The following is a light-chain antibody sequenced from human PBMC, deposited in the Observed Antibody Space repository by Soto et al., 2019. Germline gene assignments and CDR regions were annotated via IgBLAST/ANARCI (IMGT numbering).Light chain of an antibody. CDR2: KAS. CDR1: QTISSW. Sequence: DIQMNQSPASLSASVGDRVTITCRASQTISSWLAWYQQKPGKAPNLLIYKASSLKSGVPSRFSGSGSGTEFTLTISSLQPDDFATYYCQQYDTYWTFGQGTKVDIK. J-gene: IGKJ1*01. CDR3: QQYDTYWT. V-gene: IGKV1-5*03.